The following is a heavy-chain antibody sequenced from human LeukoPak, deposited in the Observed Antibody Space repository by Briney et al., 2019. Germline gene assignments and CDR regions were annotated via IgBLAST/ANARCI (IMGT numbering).Heavy chain of an antibody. J-gene: IGHJ5*02. D-gene: IGHD2-2*01. V-gene: IGHV1-2*02. Sequence: ASVKVSCKASGYTFTGYYMHWVRQAPGQGLEWMGWINPNSGGANYAQKFQGRVTMTRDTSTSTAYMELSRLRSDDTAVYCCARVGYCSSTSCYDWFDPWGQGTLVTVSS. CDR1: GYTFTGYY. CDR2: INPNSGGA. CDR3: ARVGYCSSTSCYDWFDP.